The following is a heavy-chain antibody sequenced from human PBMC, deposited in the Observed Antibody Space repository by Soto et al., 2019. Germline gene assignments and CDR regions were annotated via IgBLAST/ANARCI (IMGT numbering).Heavy chain of an antibody. CDR1: VGSFSGYY. CDR2: INHSGST. D-gene: IGHD4-17*01. J-gene: IGHJ4*02. Sequence: PSETLSLTCAVYVGSFSGYYWSLIRQPPGKGLEWIWEINHSGSTNYNPSLKSRVTISVNTSKNQFSLKLSSVTAADTAVYYCARADYGGSFEYWGQGTLVTVSS. V-gene: IGHV4-34*01. CDR3: ARADYGGSFEY.